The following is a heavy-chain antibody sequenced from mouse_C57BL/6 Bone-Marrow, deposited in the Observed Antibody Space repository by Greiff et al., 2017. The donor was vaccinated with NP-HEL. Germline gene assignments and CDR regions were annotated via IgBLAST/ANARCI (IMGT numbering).Heavy chain of an antibody. CDR3: ARKEQLRGYFDY. Sequence: EVQLQESGPELVKPGASVKIPCKASGYTFTDYNMDWVKQSHGKSLEWIGDINPNNGGTIYNQKFKGKATLTVDKSSSTAYMELRSLTSEDTAVYYCARKEQLRGYFDYWGQGTTLTVSS. J-gene: IGHJ2*01. D-gene: IGHD3-2*02. CDR1: GYTFTDYN. V-gene: IGHV1-18*01. CDR2: INPNNGGT.